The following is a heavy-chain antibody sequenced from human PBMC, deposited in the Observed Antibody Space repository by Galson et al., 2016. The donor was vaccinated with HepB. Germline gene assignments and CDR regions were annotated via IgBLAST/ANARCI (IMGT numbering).Heavy chain of an antibody. CDR1: GFTFSNYV. Sequence: SLRLSCAASGFTFSNYVMNWVRQAPGKGLEWVSAISSSGTNTYYEDSVKGRFTTSRDNSKNTLFLQMNSLRAGDTAVYYCAKSLLGVTLVSYYYGMDVWGQGTTVTVSS. D-gene: IGHD2-21*02. CDR2: ISSSGTNT. J-gene: IGHJ6*02. CDR3: AKSLLGVTLVSYYYGMDV. V-gene: IGHV3-23*01.